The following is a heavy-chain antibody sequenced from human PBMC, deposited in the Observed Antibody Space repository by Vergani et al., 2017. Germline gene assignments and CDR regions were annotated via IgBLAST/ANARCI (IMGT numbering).Heavy chain of an antibody. D-gene: IGHD2-2*02. CDR2: IYYSGST. Sequence: QVQLQESGPGLVKPSETLSLTCTVSGGSVSSGSNYWSWIRQPAGKGLEWIGYIYYSGSTNYNPSLKSRVTISVDTSKNQFSLKLSYVTAADTAVYYCASIVVVPAAILGWFDPWGQGALVTVSS. CDR3: ASIVVVPAAILGWFDP. J-gene: IGHJ5*02. V-gene: IGHV4-61*10. CDR1: GGSVSSGSNY.